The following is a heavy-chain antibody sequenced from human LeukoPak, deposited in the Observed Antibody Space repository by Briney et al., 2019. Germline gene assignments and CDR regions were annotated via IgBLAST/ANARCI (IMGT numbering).Heavy chain of an antibody. CDR1: GFTFSDAW. Sequence: GGSLRLSCAASGFTFSDAWMNWVRQAPGKGLEWVGRIKSKVNGETTDYAAPVKGRFTISREDSKNTLYLQVNSLKTEDTALYYCTTQSLAIYTYGAYWGQGTLVTVSS. D-gene: IGHD4/OR15-4a*01. J-gene: IGHJ4*02. CDR2: IKSKVNGETT. V-gene: IGHV3-15*01. CDR3: TTQSLAIYTYGAY.